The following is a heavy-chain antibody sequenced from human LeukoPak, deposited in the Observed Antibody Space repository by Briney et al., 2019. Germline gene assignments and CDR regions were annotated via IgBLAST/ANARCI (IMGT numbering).Heavy chain of an antibody. CDR1: GYTFTSYY. CDR3: ARAPSGWYLIY. Sequence: ASVKVSCKASGYTFTSYYMHWVRQAPGQGLEWMGIINPSGGSTSYAQKFQGRVTMTRDTSTSTVYMELSSLRSEDAAVYYCARAPSGWYLIYWGQGTLVTVSS. D-gene: IGHD6-19*01. CDR2: INPSGGST. V-gene: IGHV1-46*01. J-gene: IGHJ4*02.